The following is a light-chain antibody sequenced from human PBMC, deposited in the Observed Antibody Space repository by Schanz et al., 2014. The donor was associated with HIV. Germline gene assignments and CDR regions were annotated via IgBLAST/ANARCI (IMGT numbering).Light chain of an antibody. CDR1: SGSPSTSFY. Sequence: QAVVTQEPSFSVSPGGTVTLTCGLTSGSPSTSFYPSRSHQTPGQAPRTLIYSTHTRSSGVPDRFSGSILGNKAALTITGAQADDECDFYCALYMGSGIWVFGGGTKLTVL. CDR3: ALYMGSGIWV. J-gene: IGLJ3*02. CDR2: STH. V-gene: IGLV8-61*01.